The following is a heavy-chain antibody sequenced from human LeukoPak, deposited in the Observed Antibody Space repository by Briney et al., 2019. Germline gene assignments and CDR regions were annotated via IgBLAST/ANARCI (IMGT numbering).Heavy chain of an antibody. Sequence: ASVKVSCEASGYTFTSYAMHWVRQAPGQRLEWMGWINAGNGNTKYSQKFQGRVTITRDTSASTAYMELSSLRSEDTAVYYCARVVVPAAMDYYYGMDVWGKGTTVTVSS. D-gene: IGHD2-2*01. V-gene: IGHV1-3*01. CDR1: GYTFTSYA. CDR3: ARVVVPAAMDYYYGMDV. J-gene: IGHJ6*04. CDR2: INAGNGNT.